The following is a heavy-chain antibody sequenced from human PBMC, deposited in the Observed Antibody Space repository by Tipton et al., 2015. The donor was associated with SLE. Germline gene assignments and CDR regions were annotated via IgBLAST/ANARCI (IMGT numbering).Heavy chain of an antibody. CDR3: ARIIAGHGDAFDV. Sequence: TLSLTCSVSGVSISNHHWSWIRQSAGNRLEWIGRLYTSGSTNYNPSLQSRASMSLDTSKNQFPLKLSSVTAADTAVYFCARIIAGHGDAFDVWGQGTMVTVSS. CDR2: LYTSGST. CDR1: GVSISNHH. V-gene: IGHV4-4*07. J-gene: IGHJ3*01.